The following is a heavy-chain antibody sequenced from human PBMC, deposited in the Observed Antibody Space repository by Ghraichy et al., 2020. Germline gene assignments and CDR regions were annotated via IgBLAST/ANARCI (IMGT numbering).Heavy chain of an antibody. CDR2: IYWNDDK. V-gene: IGHV2-5*01. CDR3: AHSYSMVRESAGYFDY. Sequence: SGPTLVKPTQTLTLTCTFSGFSLSTSGVGVGWIRQPPGKALEWLALIYWNDDKRYSPSLKSRLTITKDTSKNQVVLTMTNMDPVDTATYYCAHSYSMVRESAGYFDYWGQGTLVTVSS. CDR1: GFSLSTSGVG. D-gene: IGHD3-10*01. J-gene: IGHJ4*02.